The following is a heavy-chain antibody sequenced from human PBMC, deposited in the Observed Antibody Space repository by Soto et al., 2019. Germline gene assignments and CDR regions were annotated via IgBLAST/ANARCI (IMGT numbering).Heavy chain of an antibody. CDR2: ISAYNGNT. D-gene: IGHD2-2*02. CDR3: ARGGYCSSTSCYSRSLYYYYGMDV. J-gene: IGHJ6*02. Sequence: ASVKVSCKASGYTFTSYGISWVRQAPGQGLEWMGWISAYNGNTNYAQKLQGRVTMTTDTSTSTAYMELRSLGSDDTAVYYCARGGYCSSTSCYSRSLYYYYGMDVWGQGTTVTVSS. V-gene: IGHV1-18*01. CDR1: GYTFTSYG.